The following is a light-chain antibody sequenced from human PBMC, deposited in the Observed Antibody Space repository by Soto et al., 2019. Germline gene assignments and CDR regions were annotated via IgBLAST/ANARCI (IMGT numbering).Light chain of an antibody. CDR3: QQYGSSAWT. J-gene: IGKJ1*01. CDR1: QSVSSSY. V-gene: IGKV3-20*01. CDR2: GAS. Sequence: EIVLTQSPGTLSLSPGERATLSCRASQSVSSSYLAWYQQKPGQAPRLLIHGASSRASGVPDRFSGSGSGPDFPLTFSRLEPEAFAVYYCQQYGSSAWTFGQGTKVEI.